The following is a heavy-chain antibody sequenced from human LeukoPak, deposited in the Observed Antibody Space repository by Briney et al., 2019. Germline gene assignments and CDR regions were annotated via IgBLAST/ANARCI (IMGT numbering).Heavy chain of an antibody. CDR2: IIPILGIA. Sequence: ASVKVSCKASGYTFTSYDINWVRQATGQGLEWMGRIIPILGIANYAQKFQGRVTITADKSTSTAYMELSSLRSEDTAVYYCARDGENSYCSSTSCYARYYGMDVWGQGTTVTVSS. V-gene: IGHV1-69*04. D-gene: IGHD2-2*01. CDR1: GYTFTSYD. J-gene: IGHJ6*02. CDR3: ARDGENSYCSSTSCYARYYGMDV.